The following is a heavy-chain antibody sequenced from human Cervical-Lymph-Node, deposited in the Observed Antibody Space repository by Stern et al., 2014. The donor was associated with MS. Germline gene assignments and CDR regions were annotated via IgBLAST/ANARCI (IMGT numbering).Heavy chain of an antibody. CDR1: GGTFSSYA. CDR2: ILPSFGTA. J-gene: IGHJ6*02. D-gene: IGHD1-26*01. Sequence: VQLVESGAEVKKPGSSVKVSCKASGGTFSSYAIRWVRQAPGQGLEWMGGILPSFGTANYAQKFQGRVTITADESTSTAYMELSSLRSEDTAVYYCARGELKEGLVRGMDVWGQGTTVTVSS. CDR3: ARGELKEGLVRGMDV. V-gene: IGHV1-69*01.